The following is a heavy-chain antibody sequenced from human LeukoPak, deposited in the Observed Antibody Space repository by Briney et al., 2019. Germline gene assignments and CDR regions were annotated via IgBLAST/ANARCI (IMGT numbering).Heavy chain of an antibody. V-gene: IGHV3-43D*04. Sequence: GGSLRLSCAASGFTFDDYAMHWVRQAPGKGLEWVSLISWDGGSTYYADSVKGRFTISRDNSKNSLYLQMNSLRAEDTALYYCASYDILTGYFDWGQGTLSPSPQ. J-gene: IGHJ4*02. CDR3: ASYDILTGYFD. CDR1: GFTFDDYA. CDR2: ISWDGGST. D-gene: IGHD3-9*01.